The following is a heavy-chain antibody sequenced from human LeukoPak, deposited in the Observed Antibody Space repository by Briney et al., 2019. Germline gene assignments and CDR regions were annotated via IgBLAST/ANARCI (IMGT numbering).Heavy chain of an antibody. D-gene: IGHD3-10*01. Sequence: GGSLRLSCAASGFTFTNYWMSWVRQAPGKGLEWVASINQDGSEKYYVDSVKGRFTVSRDSAKNSVYLQMNSLRAEDTAVYYCARVQVYGSGKIDYWGQGTLVTVSS. CDR3: ARVQVYGSGKIDY. V-gene: IGHV3-7*03. CDR1: GFTFTNYW. J-gene: IGHJ4*02. CDR2: INQDGSEK.